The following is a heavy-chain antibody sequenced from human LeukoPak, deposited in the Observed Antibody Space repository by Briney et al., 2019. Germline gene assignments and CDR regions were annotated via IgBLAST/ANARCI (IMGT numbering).Heavy chain of an antibody. Sequence: GGSLRLSCAASGFTFSSYAMSWVRQAPGKGLEWVSAISGSGGSTYYADSVKGRFTISRDNSKNTLYLQMNSLRAEDTAVYYCAHQSGDILTGQFDYWGQGTLVTVSS. CDR3: AHQSGDILTGQFDY. CDR2: ISGSGGST. V-gene: IGHV3-23*01. D-gene: IGHD3-9*01. J-gene: IGHJ4*02. CDR1: GFTFSSYA.